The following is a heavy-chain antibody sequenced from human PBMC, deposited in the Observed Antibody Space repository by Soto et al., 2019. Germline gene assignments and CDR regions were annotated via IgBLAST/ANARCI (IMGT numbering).Heavy chain of an antibody. Sequence: GGSLRLSCAASGFTFHNYWMGWVRQTPDKGLEWVANIKPDGSEKYYVESVKGRFTISRDNAKNSLYLQMNSLRAEDTAVYYCARENYFDYWGQGALVTVSS. CDR3: ARENYFDY. J-gene: IGHJ4*02. V-gene: IGHV3-7*01. CDR2: IKPDGSEK. CDR1: GFTFHNYW.